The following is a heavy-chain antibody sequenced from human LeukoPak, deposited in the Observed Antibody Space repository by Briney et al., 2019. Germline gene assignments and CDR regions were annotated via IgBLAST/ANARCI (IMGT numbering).Heavy chain of an antibody. CDR1: GFVFSTYW. D-gene: IGHD3/OR15-3a*01. Sequence: GGPLRLSCAASGFVFSTYWMTWVRQAPGKGLEWVANINLDGTEEHYADSSLKGRFTISRDNAKNSLYLQMTSLRVEDTAVYYCASGRHDFLHWGQGTLVTVSS. CDR2: INLDGTEE. CDR3: ASGRHDFLH. V-gene: IGHV3-7*01. J-gene: IGHJ4*02.